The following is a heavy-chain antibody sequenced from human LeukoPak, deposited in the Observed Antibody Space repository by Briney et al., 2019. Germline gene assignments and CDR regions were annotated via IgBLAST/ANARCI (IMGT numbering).Heavy chain of an antibody. D-gene: IGHD2-2*01. CDR2: IVPIFGSS. Sequence: SVNVSCKASGGTFSNYAISWVRQAPGQGLEWMGGIVPIFGSSNYAQKFQDRVTITADESTSTANMELSSLRSEDTAVYYCARTGDQRHCSSTSRVCPDAFDIWGQGTMVTVSS. CDR3: ARTGDQRHCSSTSRVCPDAFDI. V-gene: IGHV1-69*13. CDR1: GGTFSNYA. J-gene: IGHJ3*02.